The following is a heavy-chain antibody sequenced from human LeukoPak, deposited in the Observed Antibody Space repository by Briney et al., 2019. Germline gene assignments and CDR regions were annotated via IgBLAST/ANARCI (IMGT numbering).Heavy chain of an antibody. V-gene: IGHV1-8*03. CDR3: ARGAAAAGLWGLYYYYYMDV. Sequence: ASVKVSCKASGYTFTSYDINWVRQATGQGLEWMGWMNPNSGNTGYAQKFQGRVTITRNTSISTAYMELSSLRSEDTAVYYCARGAAAAGLWGLYYYYYMDVWGKGTTVTVSS. CDR2: MNPNSGNT. J-gene: IGHJ6*03. CDR1: GYTFTSYD. D-gene: IGHD6-13*01.